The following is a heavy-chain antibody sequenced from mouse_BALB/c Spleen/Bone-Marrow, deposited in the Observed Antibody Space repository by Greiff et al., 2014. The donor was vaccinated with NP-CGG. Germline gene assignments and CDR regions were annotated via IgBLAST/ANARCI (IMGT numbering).Heavy chain of an antibody. V-gene: IGHV3-1*02. D-gene: IGHD2-3*01. Sequence: VQLKQSGPDLVKPSQSLSLTCTVTGYSITSGYSWHWIRQFPGNKLEWMGYIHYSGTTNYNPSLKSRISITRDTSKNQFSLQLNSVTSDDTATYYCARQNDGYLYYAMDYWGQGTSVTVSS. CDR2: IHYSGTT. CDR3: ARQNDGYLYYAMDY. CDR1: GYSITSGYS. J-gene: IGHJ4*01.